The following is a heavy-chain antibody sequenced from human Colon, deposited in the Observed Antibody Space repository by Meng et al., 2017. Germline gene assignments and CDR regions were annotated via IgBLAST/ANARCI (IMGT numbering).Heavy chain of an antibody. D-gene: IGHD4-17*01. J-gene: IGHJ5*02. V-gene: IGHV4-34*02. CDR3: ATGLRHGDWFDP. CDR1: GVSFSGFY. CDR2: IDHFGIS. Sequence: HAQLQNGGPGLVNPSSTLSSSCAFAGVSFSGFYWRWIRQPPGKGLEWIGEIDHFGISNYNSSLKGRLTMSVDTSKKQISLTLTSVTAADTAVYYCATGLRHGDWFDPWGPGTLVTVSS.